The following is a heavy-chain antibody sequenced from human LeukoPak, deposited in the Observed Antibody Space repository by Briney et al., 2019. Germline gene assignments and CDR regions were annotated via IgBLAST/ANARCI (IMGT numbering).Heavy chain of an antibody. V-gene: IGHV1-8*03. Sequence: ASVKVSCKASGYTFTSYDINWVRQATGQGLEWMGWMNPNSGNTGYAQKFQGRVTITRNTSISTAYMELSSLRSEDTAVYYCARLTRDVDTAKQGGFDPWGQGTLVTVSS. J-gene: IGHJ5*02. CDR2: MNPNSGNT. CDR1: GYTFTSYD. CDR3: ARLTRDVDTAKQGGFDP. D-gene: IGHD5-18*01.